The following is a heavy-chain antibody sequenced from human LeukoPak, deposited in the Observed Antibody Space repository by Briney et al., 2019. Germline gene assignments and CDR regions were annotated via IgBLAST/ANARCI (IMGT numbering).Heavy chain of an antibody. V-gene: IGHV4-34*01. J-gene: IGHJ4*02. CDR1: GGSFSGYY. CDR2: INHSGST. Sequence: NPSETLSLTCAVYGGSFSGYYWSWIRQPPGKGLEWIGEINHSGSTNYNPSLKSRVTISVDTSKNQFSLKLSSVTAADTAVYYCARGGDGYEIGSDYYFDYWGQGTLVTVSS. CDR3: ARGGDGYEIGSDYYFDY. D-gene: IGHD5-24*01.